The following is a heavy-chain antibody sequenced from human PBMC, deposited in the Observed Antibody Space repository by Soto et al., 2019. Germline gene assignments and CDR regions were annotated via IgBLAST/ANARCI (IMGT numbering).Heavy chain of an antibody. V-gene: IGHV3-48*02. Sequence: PGGSLRLSCAASGFTFKTYSMNWVRQAPGKGLEWVSYISETSIAIYYRDSVKGRFTISRDNAKNTLYLQMNSLRDEDTAVYYRATLQLGREEIFDSWGQGTLVTVSS. J-gene: IGHJ4*02. CDR3: ATLQLGREEIFDS. CDR1: GFTFKTYS. D-gene: IGHD1-1*01. CDR2: ISETSIAI.